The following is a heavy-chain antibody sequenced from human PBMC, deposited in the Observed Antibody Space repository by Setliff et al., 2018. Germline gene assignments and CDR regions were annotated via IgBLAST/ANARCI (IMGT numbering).Heavy chain of an antibody. J-gene: IGHJ4*02. Sequence: ASVKVSCKASGYTFTDFGINWVRQAPGQGLEWMGWISPYTGNTYSAQRFQGRVTLTTDTSTSTAYMEVKSLTMTNMDPVDTATYYCAHRRSYNSGGGAFDYWGQGTLVTVSS. CDR2: ISPYTGNT. D-gene: IGHD3-22*01. CDR1: GYTFTDFG. CDR3: ATYYCAHRRSYNSGGGAFDY. V-gene: IGHV1-18*03.